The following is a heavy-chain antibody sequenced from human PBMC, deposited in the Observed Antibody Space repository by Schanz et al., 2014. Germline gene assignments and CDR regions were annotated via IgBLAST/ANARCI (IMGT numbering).Heavy chain of an antibody. CDR1: GFTFSEVY. J-gene: IGHJ3*02. CDR3: TTFNNRDALYI. D-gene: IGHD1-20*01. Sequence: EVQLVESGGGLVQPGGSLRLSCSGSGFTFSEVYMSWVRQAPGKGLEWVGRIENNANGATTDYAAPVKGRFTVSRDDSRNTLYLQMNPLRTDDTALYYCTTFNNRDALYIWGQGTMVSVSS. CDR2: IENNANGATT. V-gene: IGHV3-15*04.